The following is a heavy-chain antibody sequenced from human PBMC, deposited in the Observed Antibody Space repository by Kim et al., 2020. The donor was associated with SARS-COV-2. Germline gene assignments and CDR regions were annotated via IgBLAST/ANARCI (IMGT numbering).Heavy chain of an antibody. V-gene: IGHV3-72*01. Sequence: YAASVKGRFRISRDDSKSSLYLQMNSLKSEDTAMYYCARGNPYDWGAFGSWGQGTLVSVSS. D-gene: IGHD7-27*01. CDR3: ARGNPYDWGAFGS. J-gene: IGHJ4*02.